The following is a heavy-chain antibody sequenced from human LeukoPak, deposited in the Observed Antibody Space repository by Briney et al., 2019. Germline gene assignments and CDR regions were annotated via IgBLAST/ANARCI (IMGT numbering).Heavy chain of an antibody. V-gene: IGHV3-48*03. CDR3: ARGDGYNPGYYYYYMDV. J-gene: IGHJ6*03. CDR1: GFTFSSYE. Sequence: PGGSLRLSCSASGFTFSSYEMNWVRQAPGKGLEWVSYISRSASTIYYADSVKGRFTISRDNAKNSLYLQLNSLRAEDMAVYYCARGDGYNPGYYYYYMDVWGKGTTVTVSS. CDR2: ISRSASTI. D-gene: IGHD5-24*01.